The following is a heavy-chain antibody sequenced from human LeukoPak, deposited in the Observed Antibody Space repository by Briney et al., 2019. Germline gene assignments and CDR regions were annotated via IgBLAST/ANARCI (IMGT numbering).Heavy chain of an antibody. J-gene: IGHJ4*02. V-gene: IGHV3-30*19. CDR3: ARDHSSSVCDY. CDR1: GFTFSSYG. Sequence: GGSLRLSCAASGFTFSSYGMHWVRQAPGKGLEWVAVISYDGSNKYYADSVKGRFTISRDNSKNTLYLQMNSLRAEDTAVYYCARDHSSSVCDYWGQGTLVTVSS. CDR2: ISYDGSNK. D-gene: IGHD6-13*01.